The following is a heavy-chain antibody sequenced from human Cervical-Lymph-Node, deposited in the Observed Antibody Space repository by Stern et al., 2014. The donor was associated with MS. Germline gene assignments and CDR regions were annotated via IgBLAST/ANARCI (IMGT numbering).Heavy chain of an antibody. J-gene: IGHJ3*02. CDR3: ARDGQEFLEWWNAFDI. CDR2: IYSGGST. D-gene: IGHD3-3*01. Sequence: EVQLVESGGGLIQPGGSLRLSCAASGFIVSNSYMSWVRQAPGKGLEWVSVIYSGGSTYYADSVKGRFTISRDNSKNTLYLQMNSLRAEDTAVYCARDGQEFLEWWNAFDIWGQGTMVTVSS. V-gene: IGHV3-53*01. CDR1: GFIVSNSY.